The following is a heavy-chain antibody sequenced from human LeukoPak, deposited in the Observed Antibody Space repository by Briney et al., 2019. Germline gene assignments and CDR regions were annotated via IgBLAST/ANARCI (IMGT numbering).Heavy chain of an antibody. V-gene: IGHV3-23*01. CDR3: ARDYADYVGYFFFDY. J-gene: IGHJ4*02. D-gene: IGHD4-17*01. CDR2: ISGGGETT. Sequence: GGSLRLSCAASGFTSNNYAMNWVRQAPGKGLEWVSSISGGGETTYYADSAKGRFTISRDNSQNTLYLQMNSLRAEDTAVYYCARDYADYVGYFFFDYWGQGTLVTVSS. CDR1: GFTSNNYA.